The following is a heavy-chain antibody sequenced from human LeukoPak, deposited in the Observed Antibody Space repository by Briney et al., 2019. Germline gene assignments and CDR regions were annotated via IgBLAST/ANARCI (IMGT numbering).Heavy chain of an antibody. J-gene: IGHJ4*02. CDR2: INPNSGGT. CDR3: ARDAIVRDYSNSDY. V-gene: IGHV1-2*02. CDR1: GYTFTDYY. D-gene: IGHD4-11*01. Sequence: ASVKVSFTASGYTFTDYYIHWVRQVPGQGLEWMGWINPNSGGTNYAQKFQGRVTMTRDTSISTAYMELSRLKSDDTAVYYCARDAIVRDYSNSDYWGQGTLVTVSS.